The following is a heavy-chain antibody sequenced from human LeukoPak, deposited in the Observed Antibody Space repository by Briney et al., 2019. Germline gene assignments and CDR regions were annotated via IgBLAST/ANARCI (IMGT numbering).Heavy chain of an antibody. CDR3: ARSWGDTFYMDV. V-gene: IGHV1-2*02. J-gene: IGHJ6*03. CDR2: INPNSGGT. Sequence: GASVKVSCKASGYTFTGYYMHWVRQAPGQGLEWMGWINPNSGGTNYAQKFQGGVTMTRDTSISTAYMELSRLRSDDTAVYYCARSWGDTFYMDVWGKGTTVTVSS. CDR1: GYTFTGYY. D-gene: IGHD3-16*01.